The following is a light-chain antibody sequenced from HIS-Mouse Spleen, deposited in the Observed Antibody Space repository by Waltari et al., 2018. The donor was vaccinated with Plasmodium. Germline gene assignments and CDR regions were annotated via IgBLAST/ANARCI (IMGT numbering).Light chain of an antibody. CDR2: EGS. V-gene: IGLV2-23*01. CDR1: SSDVGSYNL. J-gene: IGLJ3*02. Sequence: QSALTQPASVSGSPGQSITISCTGTSSDVGSYNLVSWYQQHPGKAPKLMIYEGSKRPSGVSKRFAGSKAGNTASLTISGLQAGDEADYYCCSYAGSSTNWVFGGGTKLTVL. CDR3: CSYAGSSTNWV.